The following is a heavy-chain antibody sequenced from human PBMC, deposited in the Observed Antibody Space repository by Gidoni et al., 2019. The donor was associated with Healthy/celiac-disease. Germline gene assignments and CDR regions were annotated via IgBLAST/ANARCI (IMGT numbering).Heavy chain of an antibody. Sequence: QVQLQESGPGLVKPSETLSLTCPVSGGPISSYYWSWIRQPPGTGLEWIGYIYYSGSTNYNPALKSRVTISVDTAKNQFSLKLSSVTAADTAVYYCARHSSGWQGWFDPWGQGTLVTVSS. CDR2: IYYSGST. V-gene: IGHV4-59*08. CDR1: GGPISSYY. D-gene: IGHD6-19*01. J-gene: IGHJ5*02. CDR3: ARHSSGWQGWFDP.